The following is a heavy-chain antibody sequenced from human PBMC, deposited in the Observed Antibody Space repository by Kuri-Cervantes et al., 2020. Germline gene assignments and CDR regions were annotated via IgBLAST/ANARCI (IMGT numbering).Heavy chain of an antibody. J-gene: IGHJ4*02. Sequence: GESLKISCAASGFTFSSYWMSWVRQAPGKGLEWVANIKQDGSEKYYVDSVKDRFTISRDNAKNSLYLQMNSLRAEDTAVYYCARERAGTGYSMVCYWGQGTLVTVSS. V-gene: IGHV3-7*01. CDR1: GFTFSSYW. CDR3: ARERAGTGYSMVCY. CDR2: IKQDGSEK. D-gene: IGHD3/OR15-3a*01.